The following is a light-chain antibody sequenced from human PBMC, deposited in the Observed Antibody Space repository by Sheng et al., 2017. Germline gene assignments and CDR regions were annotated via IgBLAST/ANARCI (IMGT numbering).Light chain of an antibody. CDR2: AAS. Sequence: AIQVTQSPSSLSASVGDRVIITCRTSQGIGNDLGWYQQKPGKAPKLLIYAASSLQSGVPSRFSGSGSGSDFTLTISSLQPEDFATYFCLQDHNYPFTFGPGTILDI. CDR1: QGIGND. J-gene: IGKJ3*01. CDR3: LQDHNYPFT. V-gene: IGKV1-6*01.